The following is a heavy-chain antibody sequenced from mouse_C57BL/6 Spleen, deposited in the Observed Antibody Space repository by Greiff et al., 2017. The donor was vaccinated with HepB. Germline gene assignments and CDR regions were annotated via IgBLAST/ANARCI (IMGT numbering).Heavy chain of an antibody. CDR2: ISSGGDYI. CDR3: TRVLREYFDV. Sequence: EVKVVESGEGLVKPGGSLKLSCAASGFTFSSYAMSWVRQTPEKRLEWVAYISSGGDYIYYADTVKGRFTISRDNARNTLYLQMSSLKSEDTAMYYCTRVLREYFDVWGTGTTVTVSS. V-gene: IGHV5-9-1*02. D-gene: IGHD1-1*01. J-gene: IGHJ1*03. CDR1: GFTFSSYA.